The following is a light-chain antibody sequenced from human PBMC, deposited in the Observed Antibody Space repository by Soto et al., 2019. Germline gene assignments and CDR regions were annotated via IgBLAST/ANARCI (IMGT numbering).Light chain of an antibody. CDR3: SSYTSSNTYV. CDR2: DVN. Sequence: QSVLTQPASVSGSPGQSITISCTGTSSDVGGYNYVSWYQQHPGKAPKLMIYDVNNRPSGVSNRFSGSKSGNTASLTISGPQAEDEADYYCSSYTSSNTYVFGTGTKVTVL. J-gene: IGLJ1*01. V-gene: IGLV2-14*01. CDR1: SSDVGGYNY.